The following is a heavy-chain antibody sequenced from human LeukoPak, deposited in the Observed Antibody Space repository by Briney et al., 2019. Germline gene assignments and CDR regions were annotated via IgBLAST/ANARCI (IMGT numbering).Heavy chain of an antibody. V-gene: IGHV3-48*01. D-gene: IGHD6-6*01. CDR1: KFTFSSYG. J-gene: IGHJ4*02. CDR2: ISSSGSTI. Sequence: PGGSLRLSCAASKFTFSSYGMNWVRQAPGKGLEWVSYISSSGSTIYYADSVKGRFTISRDNTKRSLYLQMDSLRAEDTAVYYCAKEDSSSSDYWGQGTLVTVSS. CDR3: AKEDSSSSDY.